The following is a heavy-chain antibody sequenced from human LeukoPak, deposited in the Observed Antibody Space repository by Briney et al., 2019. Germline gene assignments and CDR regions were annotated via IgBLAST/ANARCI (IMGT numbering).Heavy chain of an antibody. V-gene: IGHV4-34*01. CDR3: ARGAYGSFLYYYGMDV. D-gene: IGHD4-17*01. CDR1: VGSFSGYH. CDR2: INHSGST. J-gene: IGHJ6*02. Sequence: SETLSLTCAVYVGSFSGYHWSWIRHPPWKGLEWVGEINHSGSTNYNPSLKSRVTISVDTSKNQFSLKLSSVTAADTAVYYCARGAYGSFLYYYGMDVWGQGTTVTVSS.